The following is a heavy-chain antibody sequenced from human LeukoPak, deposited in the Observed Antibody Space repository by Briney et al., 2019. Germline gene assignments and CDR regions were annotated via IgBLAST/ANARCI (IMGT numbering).Heavy chain of an antibody. CDR3: ATGAYYMDV. CDR1: GFTFDDYT. J-gene: IGHJ6*03. CDR2: ISWDGGST. V-gene: IGHV3-43*01. Sequence: PGGSLRLSCAASGFTFDDYTMHWVRQAPRKGLEWVSLISWDGGSTYYADSVKGRFTISRDNSKNSLYLQMNSLRTEDTALYYCATGAYYMDVWGKGTTVTVSS.